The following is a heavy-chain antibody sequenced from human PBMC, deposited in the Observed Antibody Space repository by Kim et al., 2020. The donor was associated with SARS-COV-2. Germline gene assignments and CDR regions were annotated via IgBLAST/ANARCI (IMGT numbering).Heavy chain of an antibody. CDR3: ARDSGYSSGWSFDY. V-gene: IGHV7-4-1*02. Sequence: AKGVTGRFVCSLDTSVRTAYLQISSLKAEDTAVYYCARDSGYSSGWSFDYWGQGTLVTVSS. D-gene: IGHD6-19*01. J-gene: IGHJ4*02.